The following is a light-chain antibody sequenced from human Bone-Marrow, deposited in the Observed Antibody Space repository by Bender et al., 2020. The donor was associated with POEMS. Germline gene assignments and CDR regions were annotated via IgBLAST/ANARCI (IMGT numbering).Light chain of an antibody. J-gene: IGLJ3*02. Sequence: QSALTQPASVSGSPGQSITVSCTGASSDVGSYGLVSWYQQHPGKAPKLMIYNVSNRPSGVSYRFSGSKSGNTASLTISGLQPEDEADYYCCSDAVSRTLVFGGGTKLTVL. CDR1: SSDVGSYGL. V-gene: IGLV2-23*02. CDR2: NVS. CDR3: CSDAVSRTLV.